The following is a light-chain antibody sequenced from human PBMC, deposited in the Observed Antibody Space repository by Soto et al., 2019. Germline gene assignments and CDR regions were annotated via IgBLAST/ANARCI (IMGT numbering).Light chain of an antibody. Sequence: EILLTQSPSTLTLSPGDRATLSCRASQSVRSSLAWYQQKPGQAPRLLIYDASKRTTGIPARFSGSASGTDFTLTISSLEPGDFAVYYCQQRSDSPWTFGQGTKVDIK. V-gene: IGKV3-11*01. CDR3: QQRSDSPWT. CDR1: QSVRSS. CDR2: DAS. J-gene: IGKJ1*01.